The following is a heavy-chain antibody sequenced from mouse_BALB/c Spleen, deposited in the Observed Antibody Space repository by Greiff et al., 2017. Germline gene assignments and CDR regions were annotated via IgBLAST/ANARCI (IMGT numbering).Heavy chain of an antibody. Sequence: EVKLLESGPELVNPGASVKISCKASGYSFTGYFMNWVMQSHGKSLEWIGRINPYNGDTFYNQKFKGKATLTVDKSSSTAHMELRSLASEDSAVYYCARYGNDRYFDVWGAGTTVTVSS. J-gene: IGHJ1*01. CDR3: ARYGNDRYFDV. CDR2: INPYNGDT. D-gene: IGHD2-2*01. V-gene: IGHV1-20*02. CDR1: GYSFTGYF.